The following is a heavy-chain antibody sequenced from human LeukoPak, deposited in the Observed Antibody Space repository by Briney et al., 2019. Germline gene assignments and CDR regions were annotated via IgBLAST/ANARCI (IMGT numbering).Heavy chain of an antibody. D-gene: IGHD3-3*01. J-gene: IGHJ4*02. CDR2: ISAYNGNT. CDR3: ARDISGITIFGVVTPRRPFDY. CDR1: GYTFTSYG. Sequence: GASVKVSCKASGYTFTSYGISWVRQAPGQGLEWMGWISAYNGNTNYAQKLQGRVTMTTDTSTSTAYKELRSLRSDDTAVYYCARDISGITIFGVVTPRRPFDYWGQGTLVTVSS. V-gene: IGHV1-18*01.